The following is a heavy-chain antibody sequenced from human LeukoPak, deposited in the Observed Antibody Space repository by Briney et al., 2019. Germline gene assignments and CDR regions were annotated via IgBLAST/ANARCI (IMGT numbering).Heavy chain of an antibody. CDR1: GYTFTNYG. CDR2: ISAYNGNT. D-gene: IGHD3-3*01. Sequence: GASVKVSCKASGYTFTNYGISWVRQAPGQGLEWMGWISAYNGNTNYAQKLQGRVTMTTGTSTSTAYMEVRSLRSDDTAVYYCARDWGLFGVVIPHHYWGQGTLVTVSS. V-gene: IGHV1-18*01. CDR3: ARDWGLFGVVIPHHY. J-gene: IGHJ4*02.